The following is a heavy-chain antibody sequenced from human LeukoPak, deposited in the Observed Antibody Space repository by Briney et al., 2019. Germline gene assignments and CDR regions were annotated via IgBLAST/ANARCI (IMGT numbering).Heavy chain of an antibody. J-gene: IGHJ4*02. CDR1: GGTFSSYA. Sequence: SVKVSCKASGGTFSSYAISWVRQAPGQGLEWMGGIIPIFGTASYAQKFQGRVTITADESTSTAYMELSSLRSEDTAMYYCARGISSSSFDYWGQGTLVTVSS. V-gene: IGHV1-69*13. D-gene: IGHD6-13*01. CDR3: ARGISSSSFDY. CDR2: IIPIFGTA.